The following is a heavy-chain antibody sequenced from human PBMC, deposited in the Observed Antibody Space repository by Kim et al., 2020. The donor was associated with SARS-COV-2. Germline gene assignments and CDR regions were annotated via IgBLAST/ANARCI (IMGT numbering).Heavy chain of an antibody. V-gene: IGHV1-2*06. Sequence: ASVKVSCKASGYTFTAHYLHWVRQAPGQGLEWMGRINPNRGGTNYAQKFQGRVTMTRDTSITTAYMELSRLRSDDTAMYYCAFLFCSSGNCPVDYWGQ. CDR2: INPNRGGT. CDR3: AFLFCSSGNCPVDY. CDR1: GYTFTAHY. J-gene: IGHJ4*02. D-gene: IGHD2-15*01.